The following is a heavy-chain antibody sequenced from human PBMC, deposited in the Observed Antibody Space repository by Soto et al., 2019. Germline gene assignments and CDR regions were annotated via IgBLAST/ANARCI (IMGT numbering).Heavy chain of an antibody. CDR3: ARWGCSGSNCNLNQRSFDL. V-gene: IGHV3-33*01. CDR1: GFIFNEYG. Sequence: QVQLVESGGGVVQPGRSLRLSCAASGFIFNEYGMHWVRQAPGKGLEWVAVIWYDGSNKYYAASVKGRFTFSRDNTKKTMSLQMNRLRAEDTAVDYCARWGCSGSNCNLNQRSFDLWGQGTLVTVSS. D-gene: IGHD2-15*01. CDR2: IWYDGSNK. J-gene: IGHJ4*02.